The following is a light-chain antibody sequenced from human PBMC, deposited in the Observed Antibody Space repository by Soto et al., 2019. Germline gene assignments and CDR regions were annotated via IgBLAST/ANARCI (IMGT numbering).Light chain of an antibody. V-gene: IGKV1-39*01. Sequence: DIQMTQSPSSLSASVGDRVIITCRASQSISSYLNWYQQKPGKAPKLLIYAASSLKSGVPSRFSGSGSGTAFTMTISSLQPEDFATYYCQQSYSTLWWTFGQGTKVEIK. CDR1: QSISSY. CDR3: QQSYSTLWWT. CDR2: AAS. J-gene: IGKJ1*01.